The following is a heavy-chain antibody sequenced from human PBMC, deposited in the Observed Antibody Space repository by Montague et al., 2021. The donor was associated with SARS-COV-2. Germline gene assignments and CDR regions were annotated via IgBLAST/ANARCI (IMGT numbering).Heavy chain of an antibody. Sequence: CPISGDSVSSNRAAWSWIRQSPSRGPEWLGRTYYRSKWYDDYAVSVRGRLTITPDTSKNQFSLHLTSVTPEDTAVYYCVGGNLWFDSWGRGTLVTVSS. D-gene: IGHD2/OR15-2a*01. CDR3: VGGNLWFDS. CDR1: GDSVSSNRAA. V-gene: IGHV6-1*01. J-gene: IGHJ5*01. CDR2: TYYRSKWYD.